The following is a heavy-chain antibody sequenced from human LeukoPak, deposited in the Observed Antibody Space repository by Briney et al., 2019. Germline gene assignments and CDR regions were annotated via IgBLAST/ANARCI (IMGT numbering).Heavy chain of an antibody. CDR2: IYYSGSA. Sequence: PSQTLSLTCTVSGGSISSGGYYWSWIRQPPGKGLEWIGSIYYSGSAYYNPSLNSRVTISVDTSKNQFSLNLSSVTAADTAVYYCARHVWESSGYDAFDMWGQGTMVTVSS. D-gene: IGHD3-22*01. V-gene: IGHV4-39*01. CDR3: ARHVWESSGYDAFDM. J-gene: IGHJ3*02. CDR1: GGSISSGGYY.